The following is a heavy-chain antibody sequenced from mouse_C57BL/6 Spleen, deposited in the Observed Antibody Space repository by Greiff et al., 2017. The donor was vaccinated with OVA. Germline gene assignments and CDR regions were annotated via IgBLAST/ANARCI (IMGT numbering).Heavy chain of an antibody. CDR3: ARTWDYDHDYFDY. Sequence: EVQLQQSGAELVKPGASVKLSCTASGFNIKDYYMPWVKHRPEQGLEWIGRIDPEDGETKYAPKFQGTATIPADTSSNTTYLQLSSLTSEDTAVYYCARTWDYDHDYFDYWGQGTTLTVSS. J-gene: IGHJ2*01. CDR2: IDPEDGET. CDR1: GFNIKDYY. D-gene: IGHD2-4*01. V-gene: IGHV14-2*01.